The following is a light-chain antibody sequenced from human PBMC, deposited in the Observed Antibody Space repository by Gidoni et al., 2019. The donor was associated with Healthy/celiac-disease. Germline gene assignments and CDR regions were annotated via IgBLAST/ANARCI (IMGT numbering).Light chain of an antibody. V-gene: IGKV3-15*01. Sequence: EIVMTQSPATLSVSPGERATLSCRASQSVNSNLAWYQQKPGQAPRLLIYGASTRATGIPARFSGSGSGTEFTLTISSLQSEDFAVYYCQQYNNWPPAGGFTFGPGTKVDIK. CDR1: QSVNSN. J-gene: IGKJ3*01. CDR2: GAS. CDR3: QQYNNWPPAGGFT.